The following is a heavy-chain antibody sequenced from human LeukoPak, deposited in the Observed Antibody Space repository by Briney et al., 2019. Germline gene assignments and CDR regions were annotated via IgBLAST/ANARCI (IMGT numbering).Heavy chain of an antibody. J-gene: IGHJ4*02. CDR2: IYMGGNT. CDR3: ARVGDEVAYTRGYLDY. D-gene: IGHD3-16*01. V-gene: IGHV3-53*04. CDR1: GFTFTSYG. Sequence: PGGSLRLSCAASGFTFTSYGMNWVRQAPGKGLEWVSVIYMGGNTFYADSVKGRFTISRHTSKNTLYLQMNSLRAEDTAVYYCARVGDEVAYTRGYLDYWGQGTLVTVSS.